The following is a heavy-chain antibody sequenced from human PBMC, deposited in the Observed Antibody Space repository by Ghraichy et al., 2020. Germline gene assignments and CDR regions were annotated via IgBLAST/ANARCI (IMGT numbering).Heavy chain of an antibody. CDR2: INTDGSST. D-gene: IGHD1/OR15-1a*01. CDR1: GFTFSNFY. CDR3: VAYTWNNLDH. J-gene: IGHJ4*02. Sequence: GGSLRLSCAASGFTFSNFYMYWVHQVPGSGLVWVSTINTDGSSTGYAESVKGRFTISSDNAKNTLYLQMNSLRAGDTAIYYCVAYTWNNLDHWGQGTLFTVSS. V-gene: IGHV3-74*01.